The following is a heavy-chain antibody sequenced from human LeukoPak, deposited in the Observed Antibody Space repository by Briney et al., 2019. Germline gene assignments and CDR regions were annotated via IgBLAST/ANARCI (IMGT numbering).Heavy chain of an antibody. Sequence: GASVKVSCKASGYTFTGYYMHWVRQAPGQGLEWMGWINPNSGGTNYAQKFQGRVTMTRDTSISTAYMELSRLRSDDTAVYYCARELTAVAGTLGGYWGREPWSPSPQ. V-gene: IGHV1-2*02. CDR1: GYTFTGYY. D-gene: IGHD6-19*01. J-gene: IGHJ4*02. CDR2: INPNSGGT. CDR3: ARELTAVAGTLGGY.